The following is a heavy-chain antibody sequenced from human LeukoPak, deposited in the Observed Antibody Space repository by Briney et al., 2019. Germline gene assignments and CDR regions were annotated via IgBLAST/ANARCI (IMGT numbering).Heavy chain of an antibody. J-gene: IGHJ4*02. D-gene: IGHD3-16*01. CDR2: IIPIFGTA. Sequence: SVKVSCKASGGTFSSYAISWVRQAPGQGLEWMGGIIPIFGTANYAQKFQGRVTITADESTSTAYMELSSLRSEDTAVYYCARVVLGAYYLDYWGQGTLVTVSS. V-gene: IGHV1-69*13. CDR3: ARVVLGAYYLDY. CDR1: GGTFSSYA.